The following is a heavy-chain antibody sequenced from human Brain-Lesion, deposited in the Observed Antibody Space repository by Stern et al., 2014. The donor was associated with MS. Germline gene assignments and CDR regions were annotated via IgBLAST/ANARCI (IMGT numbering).Heavy chain of an antibody. J-gene: IGHJ5*02. Sequence: QLQLQESGPGLVKPSETLSLTCTVAGGSVSSTSYAWAWIRQPPGKGLEWIGTLYYSGNTYYSPSLKSRPTLSLDTSKNHFSPPLRFVTAADTAVYYCAGEEDIRYCSGGSCTGNWFDPWGQGTLVTVSS. CDR1: GGSVSSTSYA. D-gene: IGHD2-15*01. CDR2: LYYSGNT. CDR3: AGEEDIRYCSGGSCTGNWFDP. V-gene: IGHV4-39*02.